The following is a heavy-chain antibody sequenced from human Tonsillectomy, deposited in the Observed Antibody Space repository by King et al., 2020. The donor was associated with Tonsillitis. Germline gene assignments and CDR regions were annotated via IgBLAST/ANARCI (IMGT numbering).Heavy chain of an antibody. CDR1: GYSISSGYY. J-gene: IGHJ4*02. Sequence: QLQESGPGLVKPSETLSLTCAVSGYSISSGYYWGWIRQPPGKGLEWIGSIYHSGSTYYNPSLKSRVTISVDTSKNQFSLKLRSVTAADTAVYYGARFAYYCSSTSCYAGFDYWGQGTRVTVSA. V-gene: IGHV4-38-2*01. D-gene: IGHD2-2*01. CDR3: ARFAYYCSSTSCYAGFDY. CDR2: IYHSGST.